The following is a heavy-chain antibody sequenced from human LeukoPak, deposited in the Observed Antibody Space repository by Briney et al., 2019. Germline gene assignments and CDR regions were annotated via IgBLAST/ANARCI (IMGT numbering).Heavy chain of an antibody. CDR3: AIHLTTAGDY. CDR1: GFTFSSYA. Sequence: GGSLRLSCVASGFTFSSYAMSWVRQAPGKGLEWVSAISGSGGSTYYADSVKGRFTISRDNSKNTLYLQMNSLTADDTAVYYCAIHLTTAGDYWGQGTLVTVSS. D-gene: IGHD4-17*01. CDR2: ISGSGGST. J-gene: IGHJ4*02. V-gene: IGHV3-23*01.